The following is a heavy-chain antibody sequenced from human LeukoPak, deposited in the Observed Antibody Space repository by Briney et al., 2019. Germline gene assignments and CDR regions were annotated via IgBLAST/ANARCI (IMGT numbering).Heavy chain of an antibody. V-gene: IGHV4-34*01. CDR2: IYHSGST. J-gene: IGHJ6*04. CDR1: GASFSGYY. CDR3: ARGQLQKAAGIGQQYYYYGWDV. Sequence: SETLSLTCAVYGASFSGYYWSWIRQPPGKGLEWIGEIYHSGSTIYNPSLKSRVTISVDTSKNQFSLKLSYVIAADTAVYFCARGQLQKAAGIGQQYYYYGWDVWGKGTTVTVSS. D-gene: IGHD6-13*01.